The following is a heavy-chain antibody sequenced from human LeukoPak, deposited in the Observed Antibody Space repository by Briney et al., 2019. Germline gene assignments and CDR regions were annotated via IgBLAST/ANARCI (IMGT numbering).Heavy chain of an antibody. CDR1: GGSVSSYY. CDR3: ARSRGYSGYAYDAFDL. CDR2: IYYSGST. Sequence: TSETLSLTCTVSGGSVSSYYWSWVRQPPGKGLEWIGYIYYSGSTNYNPSLKSRVTISVDTSKNQFSLKLSSVTAADTAVYYCARSRGYSGYAYDAFDLWGQGTMVTVSS. D-gene: IGHD5-12*01. J-gene: IGHJ3*01. V-gene: IGHV4-59*02.